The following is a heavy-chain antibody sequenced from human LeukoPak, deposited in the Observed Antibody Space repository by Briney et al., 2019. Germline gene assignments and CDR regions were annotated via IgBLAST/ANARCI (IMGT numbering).Heavy chain of an antibody. CDR1: GGSISSYY. J-gene: IGHJ4*02. CDR2: IYYSGST. CDR3: ASGSGYYIPNDY. V-gene: IGHV4-59*01. Sequence: PSETLSLTCTVPGGSISSYYWSWIRQPPGKGLEWIGFIYYSGSTNYNPSLKSRVTISVDTSKNQFSLKLSSVTAADTAVYYCASGSGYYIPNDYWGQGTLVTVSS. D-gene: IGHD3-22*01.